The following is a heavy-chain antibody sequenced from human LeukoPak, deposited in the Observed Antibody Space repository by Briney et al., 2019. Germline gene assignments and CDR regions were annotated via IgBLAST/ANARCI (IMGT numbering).Heavy chain of an antibody. J-gene: IGHJ4*02. CDR3: ARGLNRYFTTVTPLGDY. Sequence: PGGSLRLSCADSGFTLSIYGLHWVRQAPGKGLEWVAVISYDGNNKFYADSVKGRFTVSRDSSNNTLYLQMSSLRLDDTAIYYCARGLNRYFTTVTPLGDYWGQGILVTVSS. CDR1: GFTLSIYG. V-gene: IGHV3-30*03. CDR2: ISYDGNNK. D-gene: IGHD4-17*01.